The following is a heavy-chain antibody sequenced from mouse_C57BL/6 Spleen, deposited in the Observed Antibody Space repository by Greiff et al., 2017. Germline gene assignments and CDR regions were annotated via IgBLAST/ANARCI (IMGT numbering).Heavy chain of an antibody. CDR3: ARSDGYPDY. CDR2: IDPPDSET. J-gene: IGHJ2*01. Sequence: QVKLQQPGAELVRPGSSVKLSCKASGYTFTSYWMHWVRKRPIPGLEWLGNIDPPDSETHYNQKFKDKAPLTVDKTSSTAYMQLSSLTSEDSAVYYCARSDGYPDYWGQGTTLTVSS. V-gene: IGHV1-52*01. D-gene: IGHD2-3*01. CDR1: GYTFTSYW.